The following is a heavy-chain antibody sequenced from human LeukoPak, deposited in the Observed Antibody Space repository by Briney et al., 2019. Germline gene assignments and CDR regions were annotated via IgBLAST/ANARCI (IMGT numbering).Heavy chain of an antibody. CDR1: GFTFSSYN. Sequence: GSLRLSCEASGFTFSSYNMNWVRQAPGKRLEWVSSITSSSSYVFYADSVKGRFTISRDNAKNSLYLQMNSLRAEDTAVYYCARDFRFLEDYWGQGTLVTVSS. V-gene: IGHV3-21*01. CDR3: ARDFRFLEDY. D-gene: IGHD3-3*01. CDR2: ITSSSSYV. J-gene: IGHJ4*02.